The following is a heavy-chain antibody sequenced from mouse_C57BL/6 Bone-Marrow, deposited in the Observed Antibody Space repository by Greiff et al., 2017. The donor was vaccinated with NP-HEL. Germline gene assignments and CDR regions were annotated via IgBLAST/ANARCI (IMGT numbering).Heavy chain of an antibody. Sequence: QVQLQQPGAELVKPGASVKLSCKASGYTFTSYWMHWVKQRPGQGLEWIGMIHPNSGSTNYNEKFKSKATLTVDKSSSTAYMQLSSLTSEDSAVYYCAGRLRQDAMDYWGQGTSVTVSS. J-gene: IGHJ4*01. D-gene: IGHD2-4*01. CDR1: GYTFTSYW. CDR2: IHPNSGST. V-gene: IGHV1-64*01. CDR3: AGRLRQDAMDY.